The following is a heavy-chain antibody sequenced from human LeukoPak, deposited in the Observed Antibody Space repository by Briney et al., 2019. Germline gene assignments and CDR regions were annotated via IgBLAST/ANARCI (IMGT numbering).Heavy chain of an antibody. V-gene: IGHV7-4-1*02. Sequence: GASVKVSCKASGYTFTTYGMNWVRQVPGQGLEWMGWINTDTGNPTYARGFTGRFVFSLDTSVSTAYLQISSLQTEDTAVYYCARAGTEYCSDSNCSIEHWGQGTLVTVSS. CDR3: ARAGTEYCSDSNCSIEH. CDR2: INTDTGNP. CDR1: GYTFTTYG. J-gene: IGHJ4*02. D-gene: IGHD2-15*01.